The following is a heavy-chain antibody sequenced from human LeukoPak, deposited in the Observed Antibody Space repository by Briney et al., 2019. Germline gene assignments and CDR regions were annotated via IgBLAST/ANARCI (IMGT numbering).Heavy chain of an antibody. CDR3: AKDRSSSSWFDGYDF. Sequence: GGSLRLSCAASGFTFSDYAMSWVRQAPGKGLEWVSGISGHSGSTYYADSVKGRFTISRDNSKNTLFLQVNSLRAEDTAVYYCAKDRSSSSWFDGYDFWGQGTMVTVSS. J-gene: IGHJ3*01. CDR1: GFTFSDYA. V-gene: IGHV3-23*01. D-gene: IGHD6-13*01. CDR2: ISGHSGST.